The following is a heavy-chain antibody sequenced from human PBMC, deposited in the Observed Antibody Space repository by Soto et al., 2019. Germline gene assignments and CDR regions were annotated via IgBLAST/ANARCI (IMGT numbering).Heavy chain of an antibody. V-gene: IGHV3-21*01. D-gene: IGHD5-18*01. CDR2: ISSSSSSYI. Sequence: PGGSLRLSCAASGFTFSSYAMSWVRQAPGKGLEWVSSISSSSSSYIYYADSVKGRFTISRDNAKNSLYLQMNSLRAEDTAVYYCARDPTARPEGVFDYWGQGTLVTVSS. J-gene: IGHJ4*02. CDR1: GFTFSSYA. CDR3: ARDPTARPEGVFDY.